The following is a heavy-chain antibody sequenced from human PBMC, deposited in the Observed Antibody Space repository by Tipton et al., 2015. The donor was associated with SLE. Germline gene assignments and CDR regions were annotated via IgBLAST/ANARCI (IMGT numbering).Heavy chain of an antibody. J-gene: IGHJ4*02. D-gene: IGHD4-17*01. V-gene: IGHV3-11*05. CDR2: ISGSSGYT. CDR1: GFIFSDYY. Sequence: SLRLSCAASGFIFSDYYMNWIRQAPGKGLEWVSSISGSSGYTYYADSVKGRFAVSRDNAKNSLYLQMNSLRAEDTAVYYCAKDLFFYRTTVTLFDYWGQGTLVTVSS. CDR3: AKDLFFYRTTVTLFDY.